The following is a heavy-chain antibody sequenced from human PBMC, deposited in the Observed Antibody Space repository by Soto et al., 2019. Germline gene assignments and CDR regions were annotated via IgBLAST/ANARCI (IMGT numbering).Heavy chain of an antibody. Sequence: EVQLVESGGGLVKPGGSLRLSCAASGFSFRSYYMNWVRQAPGRGLEWVSSISPSSSFLNYADSVKGRFTISRDNAKSSVNLQMNSLRGEDTAVYYCARVGTDYGSGSPYYSDYWGQGTRVTVSS. J-gene: IGHJ4*02. CDR1: GFSFRSYY. D-gene: IGHD3-10*01. V-gene: IGHV3-21*06. CDR3: ARVGTDYGSGSPYYSDY. CDR2: ISPSSSFL.